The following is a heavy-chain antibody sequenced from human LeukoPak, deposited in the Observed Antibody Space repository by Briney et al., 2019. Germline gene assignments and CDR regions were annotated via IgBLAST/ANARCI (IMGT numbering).Heavy chain of an antibody. CDR1: GGSISGYY. J-gene: IGHJ6*02. CDR2: IHYSGKA. V-gene: IGHV4-59*01. D-gene: IGHD3-16*01. CDR3: ARFGVNYDMDV. Sequence: SETLSLTCTVSGGSISGYYWTWIRQPPGKGLEWIGQIHYSGKADYNPSLKSRITISVDTSKNQMSLKLTSVTAAGTAIYHCARFGVNYDMDVWGQGTTVTV.